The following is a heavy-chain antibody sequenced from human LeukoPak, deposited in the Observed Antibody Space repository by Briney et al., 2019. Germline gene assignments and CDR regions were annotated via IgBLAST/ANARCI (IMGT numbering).Heavy chain of an antibody. CDR2: IIPIFGTA. Sequence: SVKVSCKASGGTFSSYAISWVRQAPGQGLEWMGRIIPIFGTANYAQKFQGRVTITTDESTSTAYMELRSLRSDDTAVYYCARVAMFRTSRNDYWGQGTLVTVSS. D-gene: IGHD3-10*01. CDR1: GGTFSSYA. V-gene: IGHV1-69*05. CDR3: ARVAMFRTSRNDY. J-gene: IGHJ4*02.